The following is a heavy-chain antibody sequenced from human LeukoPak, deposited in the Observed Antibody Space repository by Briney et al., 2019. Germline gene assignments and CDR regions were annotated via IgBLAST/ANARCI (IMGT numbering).Heavy chain of an antibody. Sequence: GGSLRLSCAASGFTFSSYAMSWVRQAPGKGLEWVSAISGSGGSTYYADSVKGRFTISRDNSKNTLYLQINSLRAEDTAVYYCGKDEGRGANYVWGSYRPDYWGQGTLVTVSS. D-gene: IGHD3-16*02. J-gene: IGHJ4*02. CDR3: GKDEGRGANYVWGSYRPDY. CDR1: GFTFSSYA. V-gene: IGHV3-23*01. CDR2: ISGSGGST.